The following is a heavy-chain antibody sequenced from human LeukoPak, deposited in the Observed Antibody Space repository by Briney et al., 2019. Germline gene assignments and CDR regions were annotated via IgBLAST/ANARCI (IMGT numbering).Heavy chain of an antibody. CDR3: AKTVAGRSDY. D-gene: IGHD6-19*01. V-gene: IGHV3-23*01. Sequence: AGGSLRLSCAASAFTFSSYAMSWVRQAPGKGLEWVSALSGSGGSTYYADSVKGRFTISRDNSKNTLYLQMNSLRAEDTAVYYCAKTVAGRSDYWGQGTLVTVSS. J-gene: IGHJ4*02. CDR2: LSGSGGST. CDR1: AFTFSSYA.